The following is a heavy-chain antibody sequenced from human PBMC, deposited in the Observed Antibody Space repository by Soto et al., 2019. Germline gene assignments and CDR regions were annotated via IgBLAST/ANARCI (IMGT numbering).Heavy chain of an antibody. J-gene: IGHJ6*02. CDR2: ISSSSSTI. CDR3: ARDGVGYSYGRPNYYYGMDV. Sequence: GGSLRLSCAASGFTFSSYSMNWVRQAPGKGLEWVSYISSSSSTIYYADSVKGRFTISRDNAKNSLYLQMNSLRDEDTAVYYCARDGVGYSYGRPNYYYGMDVWGQGTTVTV. CDR1: GFTFSSYS. V-gene: IGHV3-48*02. D-gene: IGHD5-18*01.